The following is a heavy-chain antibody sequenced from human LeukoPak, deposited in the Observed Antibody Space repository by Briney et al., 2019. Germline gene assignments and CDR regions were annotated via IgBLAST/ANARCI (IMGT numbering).Heavy chain of an antibody. CDR1: GYTFTGYY. Sequence: ASVKVSCKASGYTFTGYYMHWVRQAPGQGLEWMGWINPNSGGTNYAQKFQGRVTMTRDTSISTAYMGLSRLRSDDTAVYYCARESRTWIRQKSGYYYYGMDVWGQGTTVTVSS. CDR3: ARESRTWIRQKSGYYYYGMDV. CDR2: INPNSGGT. V-gene: IGHV1-2*02. D-gene: IGHD5-18*01. J-gene: IGHJ6*02.